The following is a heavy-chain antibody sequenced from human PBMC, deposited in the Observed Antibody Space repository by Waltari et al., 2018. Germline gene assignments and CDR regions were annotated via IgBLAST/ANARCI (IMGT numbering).Heavy chain of an antibody. V-gene: IGHV4-34*01. CDR1: GGSFSGYY. J-gene: IGHJ5*02. Sequence: QVQLQQWGAGLLKPSETLSLTCAVYGGSFSGYYWSWIRQPPGKGREWIGEINHSGSTNYDPSLKSRVTISVDTSKNQFSLKLSSVTAADTAVYYCARRIARITMIVVVIAGRFDPWGQGTLVTVSS. CDR2: INHSGST. CDR3: ARRIARITMIVVVIAGRFDP. D-gene: IGHD3-22*01.